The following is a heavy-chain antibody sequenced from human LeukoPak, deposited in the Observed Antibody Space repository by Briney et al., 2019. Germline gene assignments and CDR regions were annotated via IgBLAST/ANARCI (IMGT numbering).Heavy chain of an antibody. CDR3: ASPKASGIQLQYYYGMDV. V-gene: IGHV1-2*02. D-gene: IGHD3-10*01. Sequence: ASVKVSCKASGYTFTGYYMHWVRQAPGQGLEWMGWINPNSGGTNYAQKFQGRVTMTRDTSISTAYMELSRLRSDDTAVYYCASPKASGIQLQYYYGMDVWGQGTTVTVSS. J-gene: IGHJ6*02. CDR1: GYTFTGYY. CDR2: INPNSGGT.